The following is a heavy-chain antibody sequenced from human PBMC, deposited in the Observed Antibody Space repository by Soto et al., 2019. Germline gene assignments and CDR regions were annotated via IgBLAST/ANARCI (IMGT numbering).Heavy chain of an antibody. CDR2: INHSGGT. J-gene: IGHJ4*02. CDR1: GGSFSAYY. Sequence: LSLTCAVYGGSFSAYYWSWIRQPPGKGLEWIGEINHSGGTSYNPSLKSRVTISVDTSKSQFSLKLTSVTAADRAVYYCARGSVDTVDSSGLYEYWGQGTPVTVSS. V-gene: IGHV4-34*01. CDR3: ARGSVDTVDSSGLYEY. D-gene: IGHD3-22*01.